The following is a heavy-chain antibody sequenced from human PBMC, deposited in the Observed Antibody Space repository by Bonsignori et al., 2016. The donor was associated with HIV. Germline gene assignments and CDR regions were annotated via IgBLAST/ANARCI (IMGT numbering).Heavy chain of an antibody. CDR2: ISGSGGST. Sequence: VRQAPGKGLEWVSGISGSGGSTYYADSVKGRFTISRDNSKNTLYLQMNSLRAEDTAVYYCAKNSYPSYYDFWSGYYYYFDYWGQGTLVTVSS. D-gene: IGHD3-3*01. CDR3: AKNSYPSYYDFWSGYYYYFDY. V-gene: IGHV3-23*01. J-gene: IGHJ4*02.